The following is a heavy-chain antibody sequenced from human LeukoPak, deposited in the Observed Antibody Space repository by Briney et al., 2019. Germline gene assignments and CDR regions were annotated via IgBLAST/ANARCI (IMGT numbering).Heavy chain of an antibody. D-gene: IGHD6-19*01. J-gene: IGHJ4*02. V-gene: IGHV3-30*02. Sequence: QPGGSLRLSCAASGFTFGSYGMHWVRQAPGKGLEWVAFIRYDGSNKYYADSVKGRFTISRDNSKNTLYLQMNSLRAEDTAVYYCAAPTGGIVGWLVLDFDYWGQGTLVTVSS. CDR2: IRYDGSNK. CDR1: GFTFGSYG. CDR3: AAPTGGIVGWLVLDFDY.